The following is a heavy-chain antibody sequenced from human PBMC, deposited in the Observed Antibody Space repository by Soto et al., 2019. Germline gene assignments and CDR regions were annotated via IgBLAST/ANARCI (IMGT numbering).Heavy chain of an antibody. Sequence: EVQLVESGGGLVQPGGSLRLSCAASGFTFSSYSMNWVRQAPGKGLEWVSYISSSSSTIYYADSVKGRFTISRDNAKNSLYLQMNSMRDEDTAVYYCARGLIAVAGFYWFDPWGQGTLVTVSS. CDR3: ARGLIAVAGFYWFDP. J-gene: IGHJ5*02. CDR2: ISSSSSTI. D-gene: IGHD6-19*01. V-gene: IGHV3-48*02. CDR1: GFTFSSYS.